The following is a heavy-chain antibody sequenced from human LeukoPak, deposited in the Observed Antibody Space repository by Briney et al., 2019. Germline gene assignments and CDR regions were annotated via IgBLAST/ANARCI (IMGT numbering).Heavy chain of an antibody. CDR3: AKDGPEVPHWYFDL. V-gene: IGHV3-23*01. CDR1: GITLSNYG. CDR2: ISDSAGRT. Sequence: PGGSLRLSCAVSGITLSNYGMSWVRQAPGKGLEWVAGISDSAGRTKYADSVKGRFTISRDNPKNTLYLQMNSLRAEDTAVYYCAKDGPEVPHWYFDLWGRGTLVTVSS. J-gene: IGHJ2*01.